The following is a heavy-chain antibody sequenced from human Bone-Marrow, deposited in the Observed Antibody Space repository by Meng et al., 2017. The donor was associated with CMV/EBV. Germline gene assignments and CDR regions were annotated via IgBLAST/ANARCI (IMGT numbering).Heavy chain of an antibody. CDR3: ARGPGADCSSTSCSQKHFDY. CDR1: GFTFDDYA. CDR2: ISWNSGSI. V-gene: IGHV3-9*01. Sequence: SLKISCAASGFTFDDYAMHWVRQAPGKGLEWVSGISWNSGSIGYADSVKGRFTISRDNAKNSLYLQMNSLRAEDTAVYYCARGPGADCSSTSCSQKHFDYWGQGTLVTVSS. J-gene: IGHJ4*02. D-gene: IGHD2-2*01.